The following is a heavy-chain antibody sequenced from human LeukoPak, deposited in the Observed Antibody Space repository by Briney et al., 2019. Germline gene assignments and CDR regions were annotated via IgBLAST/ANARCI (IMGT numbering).Heavy chain of an antibody. D-gene: IGHD3-10*01. CDR1: GYTFTGYY. V-gene: IGHV1-2*02. J-gene: IGHJ6*03. CDR3: ARVVNILHYYGSGNYMDV. CDR2: INPNSGGT. Sequence: ASVKVSCKASGYTFTGYYMHWVRQAPGQGLEWMGWINPNSGGTNYAQKFQGRVTMTRDTSISTAYMELSRLRSDDTAVYYCARVVNILHYYGSGNYMDVWGKGTTVTISS.